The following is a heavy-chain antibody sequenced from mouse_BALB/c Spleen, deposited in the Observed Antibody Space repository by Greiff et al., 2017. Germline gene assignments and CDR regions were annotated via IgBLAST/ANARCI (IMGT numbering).Heavy chain of an antibody. J-gene: IGHJ4*01. CDR2: IAPGSGST. D-gene: IGHD1-3*01. V-gene: IGHV1S41*01. CDR1: GYTFTSYW. Sequence: DLVKPGASVKLSCTASGYTFTSYWINWIKQRPGQGLEWIGRIAPGSGSTYYNEMFTGKATLTVDTSSSTAYIQLSSLSSEDSAVYLCARYISYAMDYWGQGTSVTVSS. CDR3: ARYISYAMDY.